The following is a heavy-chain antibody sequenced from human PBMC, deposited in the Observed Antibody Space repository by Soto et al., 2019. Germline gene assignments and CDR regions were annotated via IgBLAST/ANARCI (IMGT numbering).Heavy chain of an antibody. CDR1: GYTLTELS. J-gene: IGHJ4*02. CDR3: ETDLTYYDSSA. D-gene: IGHD3-22*01. CDR2: FDPEDGET. V-gene: IGHV1-24*01. Sequence: ASVKVSCKVSGYTLTELSMHWVRQAPGKGLEWMGGFDPEDGETIYAQKFQGRVTMTEDTSTETAYMELSSLRSEDTAVYYCETDLTYYDSSAWGQRSLVTVSP.